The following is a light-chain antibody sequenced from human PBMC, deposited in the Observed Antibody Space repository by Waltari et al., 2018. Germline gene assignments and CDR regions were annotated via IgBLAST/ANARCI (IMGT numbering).Light chain of an antibody. J-gene: IGLJ3*02. Sequence: QSALTQPASVSGSPGQSITISCTGTSSDVGGYNYVSWYQQHPSKAPKLIIYDVSKRPSGVSNRFSGSKSGNTASLTISGLQAEDEADFYCSSYTSSSTLLFGGGTKLTVL. V-gene: IGLV2-14*01. CDR1: SSDVGGYNY. CDR2: DVS. CDR3: SSYTSSSTLL.